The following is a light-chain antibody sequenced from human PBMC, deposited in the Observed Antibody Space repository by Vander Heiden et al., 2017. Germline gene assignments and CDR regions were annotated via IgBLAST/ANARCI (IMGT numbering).Light chain of an antibody. V-gene: IGLV1-40*01. CDR2: GDR. J-gene: IGLJ3*02. Sequence: QSVLPQPSSGAGAPGQRGTISCTGSSSNIGTNYDVHWYQQVEGKAPRLLIYGDRNRPSGVPDRFSGSRSGTSASLVITGLQPEDEAYYYCQSYDSRVSGAKVFGGGTNLTVL. CDR1: SSNIGTNYD. CDR3: QSYDSRVSGAKV.